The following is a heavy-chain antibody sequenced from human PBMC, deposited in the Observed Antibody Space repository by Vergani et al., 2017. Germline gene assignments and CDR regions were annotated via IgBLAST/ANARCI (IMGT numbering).Heavy chain of an antibody. J-gene: IGHJ4*02. Sequence: QVQLVQSGAEVKKPGSSVKVSCKASGGTFSSYAISWVRQAPGQGLEWMGGIIPIFGTANYAQKFQGRVTITADESTSTAYMELSSLRSEETAVYYCARGRYYYDSSGYSLGYWGQGTLVTVSS. CDR3: ARGRYYYDSSGYSLGY. V-gene: IGHV1-69*12. CDR1: GGTFSSYA. D-gene: IGHD3-22*01. CDR2: IIPIFGTA.